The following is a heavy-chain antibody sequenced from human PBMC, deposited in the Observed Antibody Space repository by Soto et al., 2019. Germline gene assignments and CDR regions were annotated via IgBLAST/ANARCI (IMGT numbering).Heavy chain of an antibody. V-gene: IGHV3-30-3*01. Sequence: QVQLVESGGGVVQPGRSLRLSCAASGFTFSSYAMHWVRQAPGKGLEWVAVISYDGSNKYYADSVKGRFTISRDNSKNTLYLQMNSLRAEDTAVYYCARDPQLLWHPPVQFDYWGQGTLVTVSS. CDR1: GFTFSSYA. CDR3: ARDPQLLWHPPVQFDY. J-gene: IGHJ4*02. D-gene: IGHD2-2*01. CDR2: ISYDGSNK.